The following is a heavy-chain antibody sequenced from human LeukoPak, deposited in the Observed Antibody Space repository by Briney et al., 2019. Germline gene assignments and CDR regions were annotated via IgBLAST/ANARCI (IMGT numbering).Heavy chain of an antibody. J-gene: IGHJ5*02. Sequence: PSETLSLTCAVSGGSISSGSYSWSWIRQPPGKGLEWIGYISHSGNTYYSPSLKSRVTISVDKSKNQFSLALTSVTAADTAVYYCARELSYYYDSSGYSPGHWFGPWGQGTLVTVSS. CDR2: ISHSGNT. CDR3: ARELSYYYDSSGYSPGHWFGP. CDR1: GGSISSGSYS. D-gene: IGHD3-22*01. V-gene: IGHV4-30-2*01.